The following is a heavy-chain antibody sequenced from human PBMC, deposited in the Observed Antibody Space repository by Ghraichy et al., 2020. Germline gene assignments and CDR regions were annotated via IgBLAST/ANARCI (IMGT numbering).Heavy chain of an antibody. CDR1: GDSISSSY. CDR3: ARHAGVSGDYGGFDY. V-gene: IGHV4-59*08. D-gene: IGHD4-17*01. Sequence: SETLSLTCTVSGDSISSSYWSWIRQPPGKGLEWIGYIYYSGSTNYNPSLLSRVTMSVDTSKNQFSLKLGSVTAADAAVIYCARHAGVSGDYGGFDYWRHGPLVTVSP. CDR2: IYYSGST. J-gene: IGHJ4*01.